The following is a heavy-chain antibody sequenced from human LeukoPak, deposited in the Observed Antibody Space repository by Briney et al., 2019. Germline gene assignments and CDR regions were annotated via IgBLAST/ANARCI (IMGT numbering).Heavy chain of an antibody. CDR2: IYNSGST. D-gene: IGHD3-16*01. J-gene: IGHJ4*02. CDR3: ARGGYDYVWGSAFDY. Sequence: SETLSLTCTVSGGSFSYFYWSWIRQPPGRGLEWIGYIYNSGSTNYNPSLKSRVTISLDTSKNQFSLKLSPVTAADTAVYYCARGGYDYVWGSAFDYWGQGMLVTVSS. CDR1: GGSFSYFY. V-gene: IGHV4-59*01.